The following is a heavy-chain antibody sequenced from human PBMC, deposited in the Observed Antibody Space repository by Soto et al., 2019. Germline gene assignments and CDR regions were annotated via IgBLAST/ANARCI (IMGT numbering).Heavy chain of an antibody. V-gene: IGHV1-69*02. CDR3: ARFHGDYVRVQSVDYFDY. Sequence: SVKVSCKASGGTFSSYTISWVRQAPGQGLERMGRIIPILGIANYAQKFQGRVTITADKSTSTAYMELSSLRSEDTAVYYCARFHGDYVRVQSVDYFDYWGQGTLVTVSS. D-gene: IGHD4-17*01. CDR2: IIPILGIA. CDR1: GGTFSSYT. J-gene: IGHJ4*02.